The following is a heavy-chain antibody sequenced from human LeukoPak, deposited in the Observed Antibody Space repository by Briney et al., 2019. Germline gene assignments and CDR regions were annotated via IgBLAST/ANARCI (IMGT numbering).Heavy chain of an antibody. CDR2: IYHSGST. D-gene: IGHD4-17*01. CDR3: ARFSTTVDAFDI. CDR1: GYSISSGYY. J-gene: IGHJ3*02. Sequence: SETLSLTCAVSGYSISSGYYWGWIRQPPGKGLEWIGSIYHSGSTYYKPSLKSRVTISVDTSKNQFSLELSSVTAADTAVYYCARFSTTVDAFDIWGQGTMVTVSS. V-gene: IGHV4-38-2*01.